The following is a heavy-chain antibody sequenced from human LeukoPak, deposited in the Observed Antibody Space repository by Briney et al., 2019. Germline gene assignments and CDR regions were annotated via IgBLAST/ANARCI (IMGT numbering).Heavy chain of an antibody. CDR3: VTEHDIVVITRWFWFEP. V-gene: IGHV3-64D*06. CDR1: GFTLSSYA. J-gene: IGHJ5*02. Sequence: PVGSLRHSCSAPGFTLSSYALHCVRQAPGKGRECVSAISSNGDITYYADSVKGRFTTTRGKPKNTLYIEMSSLRPEDTAVYYCVTEHDIVVITRWFWFEPWGQGTLVTVSS. CDR2: ISSNGDIT. D-gene: IGHD2-15*01.